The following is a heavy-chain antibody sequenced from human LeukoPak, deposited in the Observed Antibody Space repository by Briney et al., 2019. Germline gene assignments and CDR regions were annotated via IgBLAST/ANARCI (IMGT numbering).Heavy chain of an antibody. D-gene: IGHD3-22*01. CDR2: ISAYNGNT. V-gene: IGHV1-18*04. J-gene: IGHJ5*02. CDR3: ARVVRNSSGYYRIPYNWFDP. CDR1: GYTFTGYY. Sequence: ASVKVSCKASGYTFTGYYMHWVRQAPGQGLEWMGWISAYNGNTNYAQKLQGRVTMTTDTSTSTAYMELRSLRSDDTAVYYCARVVRNSSGYYRIPYNWFDPWGQGTLVTVSS.